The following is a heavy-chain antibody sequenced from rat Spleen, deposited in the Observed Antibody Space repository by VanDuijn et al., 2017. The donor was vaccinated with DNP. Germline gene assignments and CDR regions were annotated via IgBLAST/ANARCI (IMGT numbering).Heavy chain of an antibody. CDR3: AKGGDYGGFDY. Sequence: EVQLVESGGGLVQPGRSLKLSCAASGFTFSDYNMAWVRQAPRKGLEWVATISYDGSSVFYRDSVKGRFIISRDNVKATLYLQMASLTSEDTATYYCAKGGDYGGFDYWGQGVMVTVSS. V-gene: IGHV5-7*01. D-gene: IGHD1-11*01. CDR1: GFTFSDYN. CDR2: ISYDGSSV. J-gene: IGHJ2*01.